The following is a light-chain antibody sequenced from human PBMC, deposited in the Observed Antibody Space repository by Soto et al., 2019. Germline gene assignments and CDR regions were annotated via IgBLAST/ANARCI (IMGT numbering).Light chain of an antibody. J-gene: IGKJ2*01. Sequence: EIVLTQSPATLSLTPGERATLSCRASQSLSKSLVWYQQKPGQAPRLLIDGASNRATGIPARFSGSGSGTDFALIINRLEPEDFAVYYCQQYGSSPYTFGLGTKVDIK. V-gene: IGKV3-20*01. CDR2: GAS. CDR3: QQYGSSPYT. CDR1: QSLSKS.